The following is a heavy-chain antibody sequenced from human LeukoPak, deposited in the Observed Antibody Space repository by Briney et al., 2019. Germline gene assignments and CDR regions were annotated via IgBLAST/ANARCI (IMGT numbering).Heavy chain of an antibody. CDR1: GGSISSYY. CDR3: ARVIGYSSSWSRGDYFDY. D-gene: IGHD6-13*01. V-gene: IGHV4-59*12. J-gene: IGHJ4*02. Sequence: SETLSLTCTVSGGSISSYYWSWIRQPPGKGLEWIGDIYYSGSTYYNPSLKSRVTISLDTSKNQFSLRLSSVTAADTAVYYCARVIGYSSSWSRGDYFDYWGQGTLVTVSS. CDR2: IYYSGST.